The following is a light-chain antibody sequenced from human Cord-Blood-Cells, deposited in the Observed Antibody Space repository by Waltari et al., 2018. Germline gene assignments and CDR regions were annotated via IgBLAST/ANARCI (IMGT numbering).Light chain of an antibody. V-gene: IGLV2-14*01. CDR3: SSYTSSSTLV. CDR1: RSDVGGSNS. Sequence: QSALTQPASVSGSPGQSIPISCTGTRSDVGGSNSVSWYQPHPGQAPKLMIYEVSNRPSGVSNRFSGSKSGNTASLTISGLQAEDEADYYCSSYTSSSTLVFGTGTKVTVL. J-gene: IGLJ1*01. CDR2: EVS.